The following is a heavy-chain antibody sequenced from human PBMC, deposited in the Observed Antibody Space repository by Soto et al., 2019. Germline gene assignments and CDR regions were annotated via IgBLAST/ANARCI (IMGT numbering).Heavy chain of an antibody. Sequence: PSETLSLTCTVSGGSISSGGYYWSWIRQHPGKGLEWIGYIYYSGSTYYNPSLKSRVTISVDTSKNQFSLKLSSVTAADTAVYYCAREPVAVAGKANWFDPWGQGTLVTVSS. J-gene: IGHJ5*02. V-gene: IGHV4-31*03. CDR3: AREPVAVAGKANWFDP. CDR1: GGSISSGGYY. D-gene: IGHD6-19*01. CDR2: IYYSGST.